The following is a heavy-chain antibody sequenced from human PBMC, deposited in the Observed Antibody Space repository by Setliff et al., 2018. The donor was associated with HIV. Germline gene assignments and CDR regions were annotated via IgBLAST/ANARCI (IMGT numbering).Heavy chain of an antibody. CDR1: GVSIDKNY. D-gene: IGHD2-8*01. J-gene: IGHJ6*03. V-gene: IGHV4-4*07. CDR3: AKDAGVTGGLYRYYIDA. Sequence: SETLSLTCTVSGVSIDKNYWSWVRRPPGKGLEWSGRVYMSGKTHYSPSLKSRVTMSADTSKNQVSLKLTSVTAADTAVYYCAKDAGVTGGLYRYYIDAWGNGTTGTVSS. CDR2: VYMSGKT.